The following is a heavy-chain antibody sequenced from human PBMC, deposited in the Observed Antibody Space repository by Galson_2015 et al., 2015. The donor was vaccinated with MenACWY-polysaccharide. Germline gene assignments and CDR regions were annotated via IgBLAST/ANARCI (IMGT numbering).Heavy chain of an antibody. Sequence: SLRLSCAASGFTFNIYGMHWVRQAPGKGLEWVAFIRYDGTNKYYADSVKGRFTISRDNSKNTLYLQLNSLTPEDTAVYYCAQYPPSQYRGSYQGGAFDVWSQGTMVTVSS. D-gene: IGHD1-26*01. CDR3: AQYPPSQYRGSYQGGAFDV. CDR1: GFTFNIYG. J-gene: IGHJ3*01. CDR2: IRYDGTNK. V-gene: IGHV3-30*02.